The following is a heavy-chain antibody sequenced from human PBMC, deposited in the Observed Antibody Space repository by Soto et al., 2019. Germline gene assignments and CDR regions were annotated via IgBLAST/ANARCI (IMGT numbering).Heavy chain of an antibody. D-gene: IGHD5-12*01. Sequence: EVQLVESGGDLVQPGGPLDPSCQAPGLFSTNFGLTWFAKPQGRGWEWVANINQEGNEINYVDSVKGRFTVSRDNAKRSLYLQMNSLRVEDTAVYYCARGGNIVASIPVDWGPGALVIVSS. J-gene: IGHJ4*02. CDR1: GLFSTNFG. CDR2: INQEGNEI. CDR3: ARGGNIVASIPVD. V-gene: IGHV3-7*01.